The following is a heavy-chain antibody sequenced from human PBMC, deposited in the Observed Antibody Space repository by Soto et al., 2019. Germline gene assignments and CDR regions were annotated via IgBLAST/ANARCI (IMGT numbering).Heavy chain of an antibody. Sequence: GGSLRLSCAASGFTFSQWWMHWVRQTPGRGLVWVSHIKGDGSTTNYADSVKGRFTISRDNAKNTLYLQMNSLRAEDTGVYYCERDYVSGSPNYWGHGTLVTVSS. D-gene: IGHD5-12*01. V-gene: IGHV3-74*01. CDR1: GFTFSQWW. CDR3: ERDYVSGSPNY. J-gene: IGHJ4*01. CDR2: IKGDGSTT.